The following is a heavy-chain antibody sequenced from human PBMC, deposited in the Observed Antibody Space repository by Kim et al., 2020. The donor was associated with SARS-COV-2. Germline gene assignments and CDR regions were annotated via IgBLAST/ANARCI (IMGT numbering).Heavy chain of an antibody. CDR2: ICYSGST. V-gene: IGHV4-39*01. D-gene: IGHD5-12*01. CDR1: GVSISSTSYY. CDR3: ARHTFSDYYFDY. Sequence: SETLSLTCTVFGVSISSTSYYWGWIRQPPGKGLEWNGSICYSGSTYSYPPLKSPVTIYIDTSKNQFSLKLSSAAAADTAVYYCARHTFSDYYFDYCGQGTLVTVSS. J-gene: IGHJ4*02.